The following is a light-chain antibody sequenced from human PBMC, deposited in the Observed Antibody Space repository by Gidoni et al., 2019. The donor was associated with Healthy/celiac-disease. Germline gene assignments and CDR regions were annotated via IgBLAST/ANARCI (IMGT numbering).Light chain of an antibody. Sequence: SSVLTQPPSVSVAPGQTARITCGGNNIGSKSVHWYQQKPGQAPVPVVYDDSDRPTGIPERFSGSNSGNTATLTISRVEAWDEADYYGQVWDSSSDHVVFGGGTKLTVL. J-gene: IGLJ2*01. CDR3: QVWDSSSDHVV. CDR1: NIGSKS. CDR2: DDS. V-gene: IGLV3-21*02.